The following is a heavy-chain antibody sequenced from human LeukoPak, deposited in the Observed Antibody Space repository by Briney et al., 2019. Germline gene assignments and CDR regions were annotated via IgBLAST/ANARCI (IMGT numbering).Heavy chain of an antibody. J-gene: IGHJ5*02. CDR3: ARLSSWPLNWFDP. CDR2: IYYSGST. V-gene: IGHV4-39*01. D-gene: IGHD6-13*01. CDR1: GGSISSSSYY. Sequence: SETLSLTCTVSGGSISSSSYYWGWIRQPPGKGLEWIGSIYYSGSTYYNPSLKSRVTISVDTSKNQFSLKLSSVTAADTAVYYCARLSSWPLNWFDPWGQGTPVTVSS.